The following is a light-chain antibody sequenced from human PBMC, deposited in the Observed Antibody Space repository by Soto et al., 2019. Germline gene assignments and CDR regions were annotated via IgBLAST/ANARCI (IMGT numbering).Light chain of an antibody. CDR3: QSYDNTLSGFYI. CDR2: GNT. Sequence: QSVLTQPPSVSAAPGQKVTISCSGSSSNIGNNYVSWYQQLPGTAPKLLIYGNTKRPSGVPDRFSGSKSGTSASLAISGLQTEDEADYYCQSYDNTLSGFYIFGTGTKVTVL. J-gene: IGLJ1*01. CDR1: SSNIGNNY. V-gene: IGLV1-40*01.